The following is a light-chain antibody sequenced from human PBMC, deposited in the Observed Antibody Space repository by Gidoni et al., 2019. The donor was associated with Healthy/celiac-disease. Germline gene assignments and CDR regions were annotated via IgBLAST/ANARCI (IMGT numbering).Light chain of an antibody. V-gene: IGLV3-9*01. CDR2: RDS. J-gene: IGLJ1*01. CDR1: NIGSKN. Sequence: SYSLTQPLSVSVALGQTARITCGGNNIGSKNVNWYQQKPGQAPVLVIYRDSNRPSGIPERFSGSNSGNTATLTISRAQAGDEADYYCQVWDSSTVFGTGTKVTVL. CDR3: QVWDSSTV.